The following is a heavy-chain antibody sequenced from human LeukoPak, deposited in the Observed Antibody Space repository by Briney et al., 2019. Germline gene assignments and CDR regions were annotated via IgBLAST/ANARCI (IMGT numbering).Heavy chain of an antibody. CDR2: IYYSGST. Sequence: PSETLSLTCTVSGGSISSSSYYWGWIRQPPGKGLEWIGSIYYSGSTYYNPSLKSRVTISVDTSKNQFSLKLSSVTAADTAVYYCVRSGKQGNWFDPSGQGTLVTVSS. D-gene: IGHD6-13*01. V-gene: IGHV4-39*07. CDR3: VRSGKQGNWFDP. J-gene: IGHJ5*02. CDR1: GGSISSSSYY.